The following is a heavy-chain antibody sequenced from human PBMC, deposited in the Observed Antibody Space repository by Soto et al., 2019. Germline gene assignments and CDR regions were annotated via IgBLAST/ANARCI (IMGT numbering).Heavy chain of an antibody. D-gene: IGHD2-2*01. CDR1: GGSISSSNW. Sequence: QVQLQESGPGLVKPSGTLSLTCAVSGGSISSSNWWSWVRQPPGKGLEWIGEIYHSGSTNYNPSLKSRVTISVDMSKNHFSLKLSSVTAAATAVYYCASIPAAMYYYGMDVWGQGTTVTVSS. CDR3: ASIPAAMYYYGMDV. J-gene: IGHJ6*02. CDR2: IYHSGST. V-gene: IGHV4-4*02.